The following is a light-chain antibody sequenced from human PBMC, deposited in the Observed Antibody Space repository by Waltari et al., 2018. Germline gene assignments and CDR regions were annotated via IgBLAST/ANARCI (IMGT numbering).Light chain of an antibody. CDR3: QQANSFPLT. V-gene: IGKV1-39*01. J-gene: IGKJ4*01. CDR2: AAS. Sequence: DIQMTKSPSSLSASVGDRVTITCRASQSISSYLNWYQQKPGKAPELQIYAASSLQSGVPSRFSGSGSGTDFTLTISSLQPEDFATYYCQQANSFPLTFGGGTKVDI. CDR1: QSISSY.